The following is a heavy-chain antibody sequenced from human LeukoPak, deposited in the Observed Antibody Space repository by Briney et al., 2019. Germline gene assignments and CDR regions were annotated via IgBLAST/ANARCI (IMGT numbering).Heavy chain of an antibody. V-gene: IGHV3-23*01. Sequence: HPGGSLRLSCVASGFTFSTFAMIWVRQPPGKGLEWVSSIFPSGGEIHYADSVRGRFTISRDNSKSTLSLQMNSLRVEDTAIYYCAAYRQVLLPFESWGQGTLVTVSS. CDR1: GFTFSTFA. J-gene: IGHJ4*02. D-gene: IGHD2-8*02. CDR3: AAYRQVLLPFES. CDR2: IFPSGGEI.